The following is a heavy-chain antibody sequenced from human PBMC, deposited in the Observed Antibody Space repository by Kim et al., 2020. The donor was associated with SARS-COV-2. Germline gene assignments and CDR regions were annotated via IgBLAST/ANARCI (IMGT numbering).Heavy chain of an antibody. J-gene: IGHJ5*02. CDR2: IYYSGST. Sequence: SETLSLTCTVSGGSISSSSYYWGWIRQPPGKGLEWIGNIYYSGSTYYNPSLKSRVTISVDTSTNQFSLKLSSVTAADTAVYYCARSPFELRFLEWLPPDCFDPWGQGTLVTVSS. CDR3: ARSPFELRFLEWLPPDCFDP. D-gene: IGHD3-3*01. V-gene: IGHV4-39*01. CDR1: GGSISSSSYY.